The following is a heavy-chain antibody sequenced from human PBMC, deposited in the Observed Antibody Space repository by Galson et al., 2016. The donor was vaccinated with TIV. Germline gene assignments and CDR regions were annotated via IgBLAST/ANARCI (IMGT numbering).Heavy chain of an antibody. CDR1: GGTFKIHS. V-gene: IGHV1-18*01. CDR2: ISGYNGNK. Sequence: SVKVSCKASGGTFKIHSITWVRQAPGQGLEWMGGISGYNGNKNYAQKFQDRVTMTTDTSTNTAYMELRSLRSDDTAVYYCARVPTKTFDFWSGFDNSFCMDVWGKGTTVTVSS. D-gene: IGHD3-3*01. CDR3: ARVPTKTFDFWSGFDNSFCMDV. J-gene: IGHJ6*04.